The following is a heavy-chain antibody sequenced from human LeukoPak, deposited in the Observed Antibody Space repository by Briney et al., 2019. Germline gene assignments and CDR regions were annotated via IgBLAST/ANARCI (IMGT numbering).Heavy chain of an antibody. Sequence: ASVKLSCKASGYTFTSYGISWVRQAPGQGLEWMGWISAYNGNTNYAQKLQGRVTMTTDTSTSTAYMELRSLRSDDTAVYYCAREGYSSSWYYYYYYMDVWGKGTTVTVSS. D-gene: IGHD6-13*01. V-gene: IGHV1-18*01. CDR3: AREGYSSSWYYYYYYMDV. CDR2: ISAYNGNT. CDR1: GYTFTSYG. J-gene: IGHJ6*03.